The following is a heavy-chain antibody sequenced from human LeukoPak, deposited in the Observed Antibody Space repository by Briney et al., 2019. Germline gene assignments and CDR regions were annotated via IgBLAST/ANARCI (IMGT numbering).Heavy chain of an antibody. J-gene: IGHJ3*02. D-gene: IGHD1-1*01. CDR1: GGSISSSSYY. CDR2: IYYSGST. V-gene: IGHV4-39*07. Sequence: SETLSLTCTVSGGSISSSSYYWGWIRQPPGKGLEWIGSIYYSGSTYYNTSLQSRVTISVDTSKNQFSLKLSSATAADTAAYYCARVRGTTQDFDSWGQGTMVTVSS. CDR3: ARVRGTTQDFDS.